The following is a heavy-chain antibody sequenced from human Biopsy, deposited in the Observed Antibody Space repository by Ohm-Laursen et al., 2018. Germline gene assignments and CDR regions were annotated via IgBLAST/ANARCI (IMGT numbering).Heavy chain of an antibody. CDR3: GNEVHGRDY. D-gene: IGHD2-15*01. V-gene: IGHV4-34*08. Sequence: TLSLTWVVFGKTFSDYQWSWIRQPPGKGLEWIGQINQSGTTNYNPSLKSRVSISADASKYEFSLRLTSVTAADTAVYFCGNEVHGRDYWGLGAQVTVSS. CDR2: INQSGTT. J-gene: IGHJ4*02. CDR1: GKTFSDYQ.